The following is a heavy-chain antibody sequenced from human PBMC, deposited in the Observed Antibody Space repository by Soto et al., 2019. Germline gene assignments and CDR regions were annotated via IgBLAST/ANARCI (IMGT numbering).Heavy chain of an antibody. Sequence: GGSLRLSCAASGFTFSSYGMHWVRQAPGKGLEWVAVISYDGSNKYYADSVKGRFTISRDNSKNTLYLQMNSLRAEDTAVYYCAKDRGVVVPAGTFDYWGQGTLVTVSS. CDR3: AKDRGVVVPAGTFDY. CDR2: ISYDGSNK. J-gene: IGHJ4*02. D-gene: IGHD2-2*01. V-gene: IGHV3-30*18. CDR1: GFTFSSYG.